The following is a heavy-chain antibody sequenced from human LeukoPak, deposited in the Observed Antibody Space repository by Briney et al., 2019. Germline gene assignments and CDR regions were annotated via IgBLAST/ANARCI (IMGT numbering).Heavy chain of an antibody. CDR1: GYTFTSYD. Sequence: ASVKVSCKASGYTFTSYDINWVRQAAGQGLEWMGWMNPNSGNTGYAQKFQGRVTMTRNTSISTAYMELSSLRSEDTAVYYCARGRYSSGWYGIYWGQGTLVTVSS. CDR2: MNPNSGNT. D-gene: IGHD6-19*01. CDR3: ARGRYSSGWYGIY. V-gene: IGHV1-8*01. J-gene: IGHJ4*02.